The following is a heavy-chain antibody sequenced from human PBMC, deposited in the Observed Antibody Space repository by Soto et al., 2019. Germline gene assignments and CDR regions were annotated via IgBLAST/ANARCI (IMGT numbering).Heavy chain of an antibody. J-gene: IGHJ4*02. CDR2: IIPIVGTA. V-gene: IGHV1-69*06. CDR3: ASKAACGGDCYAFDS. D-gene: IGHD2-21*02. Sequence: QVYLVQSGAEVKKPGSSVKISCKASGGIFSSNTINWVRQAAGQGLEWMGGIIPIVGTANYAEKFQGRVTITADKSTKTEYMELTSLRSEDTAVYYCASKAACGGDCYAFDSWGQGTLVTVSS. CDR1: GGIFSSNT.